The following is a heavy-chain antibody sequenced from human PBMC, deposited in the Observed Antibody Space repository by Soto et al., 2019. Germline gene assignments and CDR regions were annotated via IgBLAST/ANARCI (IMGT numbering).Heavy chain of an antibody. CDR3: ASSSGNNYGVGTNYYFDY. D-gene: IGHD1-26*01. CDR2: IIPIFGTA. J-gene: IGHJ4*02. Sequence: GASVKVSCKTSGGTFSTYSIVWVLRAPGEGLEWMGGIIPIFGTANYAQKFQDRVTITADKSTNTAFMELSSLKSEDTAMYYCASSSGNNYGVGTNYYFDYWGQGTLVTVSS. V-gene: IGHV1-69*06. CDR1: GGTFSTYS.